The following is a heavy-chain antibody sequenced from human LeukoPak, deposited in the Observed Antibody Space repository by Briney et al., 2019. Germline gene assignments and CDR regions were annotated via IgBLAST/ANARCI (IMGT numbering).Heavy chain of an antibody. J-gene: IGHJ4*02. V-gene: IGHV4-4*02. CDR1: GGSITNTNY. CDR3: AREGGPYRPLDY. CDR2: VNLQGST. Sequence: SETLSLTCGVSGGSITNTNYWTWGRQPPGKGLEWIGEVNLQGSTNYNPSLMGRVAISVDTSENHISLQLTSVTAADTAVYYCAREGGPYRPLDYSGQGTLVTVSS.